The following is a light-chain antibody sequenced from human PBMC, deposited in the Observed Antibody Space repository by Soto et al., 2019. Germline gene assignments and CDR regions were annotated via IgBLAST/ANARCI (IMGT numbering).Light chain of an antibody. V-gene: IGLV2-14*01. Sequence: QSALTQPASVSGSPGQSITISCTGTSSDVGGYNYVSWYQQHPGKAPKLMIYDVSNRPSGVSNRFSGSKSGNTASLTISGLQAEDHADYYCSSYTSSSTLVVFGGGTKLTVL. CDR1: SSDVGGYNY. J-gene: IGLJ2*01. CDR3: SSYTSSSTLVV. CDR2: DVS.